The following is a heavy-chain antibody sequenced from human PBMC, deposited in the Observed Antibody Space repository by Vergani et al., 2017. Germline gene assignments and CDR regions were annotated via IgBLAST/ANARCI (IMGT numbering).Heavy chain of an antibody. V-gene: IGHV3-30-3*01. D-gene: IGHD2-15*01. CDR3: ARNRGEVGVGAWCFSV. J-gene: IGHJ2*01. CDR2: ISYDGSNK. CDR1: GFTFSSYA. Sequence: QVQLVESGGGVVQPGRSLRLSCAASGFTFSSYAMHWVRQAPGKGLEWVAVISYDGSNKYYADSVKGRFTISRDNSKKSLYLQMNSLRAEETAVYYCARNRGEVGVGAWCFSVWGGGTLVSVS.